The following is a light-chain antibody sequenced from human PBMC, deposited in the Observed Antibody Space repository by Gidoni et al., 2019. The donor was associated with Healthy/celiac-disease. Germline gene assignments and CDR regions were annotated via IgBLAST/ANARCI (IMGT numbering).Light chain of an antibody. CDR2: GKN. Sequence: SSELTQDPAVSVALGPTVRITCQGDSLRSYYASWYQQQPGPAPVLVIYGKNNRPSGIPDRFSGSSSGNTASLTITGAQAEDEADYYCNSRDSSGNHEVFGGGTKLTVL. CDR3: NSRDSSGNHEV. J-gene: IGLJ2*01. V-gene: IGLV3-19*01. CDR1: SLRSYY.